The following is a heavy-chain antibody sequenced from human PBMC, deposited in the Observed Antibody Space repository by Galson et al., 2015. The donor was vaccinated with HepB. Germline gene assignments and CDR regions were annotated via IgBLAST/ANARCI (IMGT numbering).Heavy chain of an antibody. D-gene: IGHD3-10*01. CDR2: IIPILGIA. V-gene: IGHV1-69*02. J-gene: IGHJ4*02. CDR3: ARGVGLLWFGETFYYFDY. Sequence: QGLEWMGRIIPILGIANYAQKFQGRVTIAADKSTSTAYMELSSLRSEDTAVYYCARGVGLLWFGETFYYFDYWGQGTLVTVSS.